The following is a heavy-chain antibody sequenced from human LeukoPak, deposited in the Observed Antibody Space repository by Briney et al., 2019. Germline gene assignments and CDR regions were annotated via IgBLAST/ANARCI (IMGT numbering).Heavy chain of an antibody. CDR1: GGSISSSSYY. CDR2: IYYSGST. Sequence: PSETLSLTCTVSGGSISSSSYYWGWIRQPPGKGLEWIGSIYYSGSTYYNPSLKSRVTISVGTSKNQFSLKLSSVTAADTAVYYCARMSPRIAAAGTLAFDIWGQGTMVTVSS. D-gene: IGHD6-13*01. J-gene: IGHJ3*02. CDR3: ARMSPRIAAAGTLAFDI. V-gene: IGHV4-39*01.